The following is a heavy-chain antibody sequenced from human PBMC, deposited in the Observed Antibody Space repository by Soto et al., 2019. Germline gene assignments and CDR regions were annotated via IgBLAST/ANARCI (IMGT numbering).Heavy chain of an antibody. CDR1: GFSFSGYA. CDR2: IVASGGST. D-gene: IGHD6-19*01. V-gene: IGHV3-23*01. Sequence: DVQLLESGGCLVQPGGSLRLSCTASGFSFSGYAMSWVRQAPGKGLEWVSSIVASGGSTYYSDSVKGRFTIARDNSKDTVYLQMTSLRVEDTALYYCAKDYDMAVAGFDYWGQGTLVTVSS. CDR3: AKDYDMAVAGFDY. J-gene: IGHJ4*02.